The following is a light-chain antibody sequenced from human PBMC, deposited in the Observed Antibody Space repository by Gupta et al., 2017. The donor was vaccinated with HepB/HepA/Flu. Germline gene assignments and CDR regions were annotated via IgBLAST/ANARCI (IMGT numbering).Light chain of an antibody. CDR3: QQYNNWPPVG. V-gene: IGKV3-15*01. J-gene: IGKJ4*01. CDR1: QSVSSN. CDR2: GAS. Sequence: EIVMTQSPATLSVSPGERATISCRASQSVSSNLAWYQQKPGQAPRLLIYGASTRATGIPARFSGSGSGTEFTLTISSLQSEDFAVYYCQQYNNWPPVGFGGGTKVEIK.